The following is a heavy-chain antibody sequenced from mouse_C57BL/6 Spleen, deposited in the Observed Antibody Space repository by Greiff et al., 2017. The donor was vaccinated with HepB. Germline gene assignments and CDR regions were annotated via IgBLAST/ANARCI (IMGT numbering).Heavy chain of an antibody. J-gene: IGHJ3*01. Sequence: QVQLQQPGAELVKPGASVKLSCKASGYTFTSYWMQWVKQRPGQGLEWIGEIDPSDSYTNYNQKFKGKATLTVDTSSSTAYMQLSSLTSEDSAVYYCARGGRPAWFAYWGQGTLVTVSA. CDR2: IDPSDSYT. CDR1: GYTFTSYW. CDR3: ARGGRPAWFAY. V-gene: IGHV1-50*01. D-gene: IGHD1-1*01.